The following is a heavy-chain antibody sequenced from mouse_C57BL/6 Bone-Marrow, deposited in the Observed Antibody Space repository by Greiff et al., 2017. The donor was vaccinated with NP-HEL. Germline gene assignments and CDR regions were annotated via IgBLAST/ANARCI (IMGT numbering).Heavy chain of an antibody. D-gene: IGHD2-3*01. CDR3: ASRWLPYFDY. J-gene: IGHJ2*01. CDR1: GYSITSGYY. V-gene: IGHV3-6*01. Sequence: ESGPGLVKPSQSLSLTCSVTGYSITSGYYWNWIRQFPGNKLEWMGYISYDGSNNYNPSLKNRISITRDTSKNQFFLKLNSVTTEDTATYYCASRWLPYFDYWGQGTTLTVSS. CDR2: ISYDGSN.